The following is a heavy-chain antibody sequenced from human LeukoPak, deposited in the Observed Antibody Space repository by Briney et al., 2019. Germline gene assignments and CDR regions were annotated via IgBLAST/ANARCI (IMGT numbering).Heavy chain of an antibody. D-gene: IGHD7-27*01. CDR1: GGTFSSYA. CDR3: AAPQREWGPFDY. Sequence: ASVTVSCKASGGTFSSYAISWVRQAPGQRLEWMGWINAGNGNTKYSQKFQGRVTITRDTSASTAYMELSSLRSEDTAVYYCAAPQREWGPFDYWGQGTLVTVSS. CDR2: INAGNGNT. J-gene: IGHJ4*02. V-gene: IGHV1-3*01.